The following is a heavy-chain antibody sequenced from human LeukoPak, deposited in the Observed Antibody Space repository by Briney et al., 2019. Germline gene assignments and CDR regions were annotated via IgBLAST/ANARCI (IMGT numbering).Heavy chain of an antibody. J-gene: IGHJ4*02. V-gene: IGHV5-51*01. CDR3: ARHGYSYGPIDY. D-gene: IGHD5-18*01. CDR1: GYSFTTYW. Sequence: GESLKISCKASGYSFTTYWIGWVRQMPGKGLEWMGIIYPGDSDIRYSPSFQGQVSISAHKSITTAYLQWSSLKASDTAMYYCARHGYSYGPIDYWGQGTLVTVSS. CDR2: IYPGDSDI.